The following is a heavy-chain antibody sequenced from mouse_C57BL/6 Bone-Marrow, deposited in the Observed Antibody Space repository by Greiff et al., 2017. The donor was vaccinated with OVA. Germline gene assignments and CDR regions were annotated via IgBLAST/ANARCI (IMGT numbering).Heavy chain of an antibody. J-gene: IGHJ1*03. CDR3: ARESYWYFDV. Sequence: EVQRVESGPGLVKPSQSLSLTCSVTGYSITSGYYWNWIRQFPGNKLEWMGYISYDGSNNYNPSLKNRISITRDTSKNQFFLKLNSVTTEDTATYYCARESYWYFDVWGTGTTVTVSS. CDR1: GYSITSGYY. CDR2: ISYDGSN. V-gene: IGHV3-6*01.